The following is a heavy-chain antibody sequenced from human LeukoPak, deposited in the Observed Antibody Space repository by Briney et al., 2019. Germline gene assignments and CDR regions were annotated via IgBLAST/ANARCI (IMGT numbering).Heavy chain of an antibody. Sequence: QPGGSLRLSCADSGFTFSDHYMTWVRQAPGKGLEWVAFIRYDGSNKYYADSVKGRFTISRDNSKNTLYLQMNSLRAEDTAVYYCAKVTRFGDLLIDYWGQGTLVTVSS. D-gene: IGHD3-10*02. CDR3: AKVTRFGDLLIDY. CDR1: GFTFSDHY. V-gene: IGHV3-30*02. CDR2: IRYDGSNK. J-gene: IGHJ4*02.